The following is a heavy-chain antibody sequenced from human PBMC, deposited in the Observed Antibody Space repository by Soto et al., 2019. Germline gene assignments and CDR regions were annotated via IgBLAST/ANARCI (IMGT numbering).Heavy chain of an antibody. D-gene: IGHD2-15*01. J-gene: IGHJ6*02. V-gene: IGHV3-23*01. CDR1: GFTFSSYA. CDR2: ISGSGGST. CDR3: AKRKGSGETAATYYYYYGMDV. Sequence: GGSLRLSCAASGFTFSSYAMSWVRQAPGKGLEWVSAISGSGGSTYYADSVKGRFTISRDNSKNTLYLQMNSLRAEDTAVYYCAKRKGSGETAATYYYYYGMDVWGQGT.